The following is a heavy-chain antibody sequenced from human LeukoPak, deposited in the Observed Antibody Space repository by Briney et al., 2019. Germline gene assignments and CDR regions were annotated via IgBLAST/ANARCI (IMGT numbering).Heavy chain of an antibody. D-gene: IGHD3-10*01. CDR3: ARSRGRLGWFDP. CDR2: MNPSSGNT. Sequence: ASVKVSCKASGYTFTSYDINWVRQATRQGLEWMGWMNPSSGNTGFAQKFQSRVTMTRDTSISTAYMELSSLRSEDTAVYYCARSRGRLGWFDPWGQGTLVTVSS. CDR1: GYTFTSYD. V-gene: IGHV1-8*01. J-gene: IGHJ5*02.